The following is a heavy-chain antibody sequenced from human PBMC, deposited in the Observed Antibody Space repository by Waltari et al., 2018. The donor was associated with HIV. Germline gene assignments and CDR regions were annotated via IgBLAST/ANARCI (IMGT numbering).Heavy chain of an antibody. D-gene: IGHD3-22*01. J-gene: IGHJ2*01. CDR2: LTWNSGRK. Sequence: EVQLVESGGDLVQPGRSLRLSCAASGFTLEDYAMHWVRQVPGKGLGWVSGLTWNSGRKDYADSVKGRFTIFRDNAKGSLYLQMNSLRPEDTAFYYCAREPNYYDASGPHWYFDLWGRGTLVTVSS. CDR3: AREPNYYDASGPHWYFDL. V-gene: IGHV3-9*01. CDR1: GFTLEDYA.